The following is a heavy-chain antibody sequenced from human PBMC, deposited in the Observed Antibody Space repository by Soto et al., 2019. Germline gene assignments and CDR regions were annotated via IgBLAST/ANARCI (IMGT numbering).Heavy chain of an antibody. CDR1: GGTFSSYA. Sequence: QVQLVQSGAEVTKPGCSVKVSCKASGGTFSSYAINWVRQAPGQGLEWMGGIIPVFGTANYAQKFQGRVTITADNSRSSAYIGLNSLRSEYTAVYYRGRDDTREFVVVVTATPGYYYCRMDVWGQGATVTVSS. CDR3: GRDDTREFVVVVTATPGYYYCRMDV. V-gene: IGHV1-69*06. D-gene: IGHD2-15*01. CDR2: IIPVFGTA. J-gene: IGHJ6*02.